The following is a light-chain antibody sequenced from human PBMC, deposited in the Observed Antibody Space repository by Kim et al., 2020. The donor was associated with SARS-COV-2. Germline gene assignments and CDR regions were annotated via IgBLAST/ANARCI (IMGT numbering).Light chain of an antibody. Sequence: SPGERASLPCRASRSVTSNLAWYQQKPGQAPRLLIYGASTRATGVPARFSGSGSGTEFTLTISSLQYEDFALYYCQQYNDWPPLTFGGGTKVEIK. CDR3: QQYNDWPPLT. CDR1: RSVTSN. J-gene: IGKJ4*01. V-gene: IGKV3-15*01. CDR2: GAS.